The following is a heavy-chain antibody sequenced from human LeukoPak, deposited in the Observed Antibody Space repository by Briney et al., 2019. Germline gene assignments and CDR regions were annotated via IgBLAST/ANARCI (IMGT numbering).Heavy chain of an antibody. Sequence: ASMKVSCKASGYXFTSYAMNWVRQAPGQGLEWMGWISAYNGNTDYAQKFQGRVTMTTDTSTSTAYMELRSLRSDDTAVYYCARDPLRSTWSTYYNALDVWGQGNTVTVSS. CDR2: ISAYNGNT. V-gene: IGHV1-18*01. D-gene: IGHD6-13*01. CDR3: ARDPLRSTWSTYYNALDV. CDR1: GYXFTSYA. J-gene: IGHJ6*02.